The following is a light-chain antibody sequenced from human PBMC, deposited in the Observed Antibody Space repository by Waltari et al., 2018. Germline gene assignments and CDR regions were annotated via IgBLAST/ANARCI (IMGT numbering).Light chain of an antibody. Sequence: DIHMTQSPSTLSASVGDRVTITCRASQSLNYWLAWYQQNPGEAPHLLISKASTLQTGVPSRFSGTGSGTEYTLTISSFQPDDSATYYCLQHGSFPFTFGPGTHVDIK. V-gene: IGKV1-5*03. CDR3: LQHGSFPFT. CDR1: QSLNYW. J-gene: IGKJ3*01. CDR2: KAS.